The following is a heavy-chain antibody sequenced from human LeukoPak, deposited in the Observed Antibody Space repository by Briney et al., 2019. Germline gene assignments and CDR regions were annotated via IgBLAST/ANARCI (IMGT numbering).Heavy chain of an antibody. Sequence: SETLSLTCAVYGGSFSGYYWSWIRQPPGKGLEWIGEINHSGSTNYNPSLKSRVTISVDTSNNQFSLKLSSVTAADTAVYYCARELDDYGDYCFDYWGQGTLVTVSS. V-gene: IGHV4-34*01. D-gene: IGHD4-17*01. CDR3: ARELDDYGDYCFDY. CDR1: GGSFSGYY. J-gene: IGHJ4*02. CDR2: INHSGST.